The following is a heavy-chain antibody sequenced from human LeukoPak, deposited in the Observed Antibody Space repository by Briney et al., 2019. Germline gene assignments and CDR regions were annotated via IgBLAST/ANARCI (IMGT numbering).Heavy chain of an antibody. D-gene: IGHD1-26*01. V-gene: IGHV4-34*01. J-gene: IGHJ4*02. Sequence: SETLSLTCAVYGGSVSGYYWSWIRQPPGKGLKWMGEINHSGSTNYNPSLKSRVTISVDTSKNQFSLKLSSVTAADTAVYYCARVLSGSYGYWGQGTLVTVSS. CDR3: ARVLSGSYGY. CDR1: GGSVSGYY. CDR2: INHSGST.